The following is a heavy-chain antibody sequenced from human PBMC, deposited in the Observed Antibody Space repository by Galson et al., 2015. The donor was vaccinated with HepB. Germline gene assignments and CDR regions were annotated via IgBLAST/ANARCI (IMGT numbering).Heavy chain of an antibody. Sequence: ETLSLTCAVTGVSFSDYYWVWIRLSPGKGLEWIGEIRHSGRTNYNPSLKSRVTISVDTSKNQFTLNLNSVTAADTAVYFCARGSSPANWFDPWGQGTLVTVSS. V-gene: IGHV4-34*01. CDR2: IRHSGRT. J-gene: IGHJ5*02. D-gene: IGHD2-15*01. CDR3: ARGSSPANWFDP. CDR1: GVSFSDYY.